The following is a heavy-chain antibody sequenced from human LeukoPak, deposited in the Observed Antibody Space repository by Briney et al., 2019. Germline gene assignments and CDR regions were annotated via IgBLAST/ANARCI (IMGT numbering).Heavy chain of an antibody. CDR3: ARDDGGGGDAFDI. D-gene: IGHD2-15*01. J-gene: IGHJ3*02. CDR2: IYYSGST. V-gene: IGHV4-59*01. CDR1: GGSISSYY. Sequence: PSETLSLTCTVSGGSISSYYWSWIRQPPGKGLEWIGYIYYSGSTNYNPSLKSRVTISVDTSKNQFSLKLSSVTAADTAVYYCARDDGGGGDAFDIWGQGTMVTVS.